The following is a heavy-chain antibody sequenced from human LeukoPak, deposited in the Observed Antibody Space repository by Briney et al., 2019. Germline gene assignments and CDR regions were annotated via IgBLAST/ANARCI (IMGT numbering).Heavy chain of an antibody. CDR3: ARVGYGDYNFDY. CDR2: IYYSGST. J-gene: IGHJ4*02. Sequence: SESLSLTCAVSGGSISIGCYSWSWIRQPPGRGLEWIGHIYYSGSTNYNPSLKSRVTISVDTSKNQFSLKLSSVTAADTAVYYCARVGYGDYNFDYWGQGTLVTVSS. V-gene: IGHV4-61*01. CDR1: GGSISIGCYS. D-gene: IGHD4-17*01.